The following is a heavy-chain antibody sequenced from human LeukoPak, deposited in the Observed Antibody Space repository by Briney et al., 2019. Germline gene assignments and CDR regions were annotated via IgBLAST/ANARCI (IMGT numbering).Heavy chain of an antibody. V-gene: IGHV1-18*01. D-gene: IGHD6-6*01. CDR2: ISAYNGNT. CDR1: GYTCTSYG. J-gene: IGHJ4*02. CDR3: ARAAPYSSSSDFDY. Sequence: GASVKVSCKASGYTCTSYGISWVRQAPGQGLEWMGWISAYNGNTNYAQKLQGRVTMTTDTSTSTAYMELRSLRSDDTAVYYCARAAPYSSSSDFDYWGQGTLVTVSS.